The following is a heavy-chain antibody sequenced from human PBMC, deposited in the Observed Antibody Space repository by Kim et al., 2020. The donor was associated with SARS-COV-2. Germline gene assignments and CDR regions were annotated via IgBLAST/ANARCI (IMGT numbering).Heavy chain of an antibody. Sequence: SETLSLTCTVSGGSISSSSYYWGWIRQPPGKGLEWIGSIYYSGSTYYNPSLKSRVTISVDTSKNQFSLKLSSVTAADTAVYYCARHPGWFDPWGQGTLVTVSS. CDR2: IYYSGST. V-gene: IGHV4-39*01. CDR3: ARHPGWFDP. CDR1: GGSISSSSYY. J-gene: IGHJ5*02.